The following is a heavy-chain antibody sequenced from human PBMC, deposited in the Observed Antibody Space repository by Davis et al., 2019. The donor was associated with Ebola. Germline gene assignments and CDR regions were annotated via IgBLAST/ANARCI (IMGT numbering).Heavy chain of an antibody. V-gene: IGHV1-18*04. D-gene: IGHD2-15*01. CDR1: GYTFTSYG. J-gene: IGHJ5*02. CDR2: IITDNGNR. CDR3: ARVDVEGWFDP. Sequence: AASVKVSCKASGYTFTSYGISWVRQAPGQGLEWMGWIITDNGNRNYAQKFQGRVTMSTDTSTTTAYMELTSLRSDDTAVYYCARVDVEGWFDPWGQGTLVTVSS.